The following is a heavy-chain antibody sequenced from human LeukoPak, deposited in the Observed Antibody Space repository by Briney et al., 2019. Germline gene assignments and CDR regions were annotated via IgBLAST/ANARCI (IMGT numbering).Heavy chain of an antibody. D-gene: IGHD3-22*01. CDR1: GYTFTGYY. CDR3: ARGGYYDSSGYYPPHAFDI. Sequence: ASVKVSCKASGYTFTGYYMHWVRQAPGQGLEWMGWINPNSGGTNYAQKFQGRVTMTRDTSISTAYMELSRLRSDDTAVYYCARGGYYDSSGYYPPHAFDIWGQGTMVTVSS. CDR2: INPNSGGT. V-gene: IGHV1-2*02. J-gene: IGHJ3*02.